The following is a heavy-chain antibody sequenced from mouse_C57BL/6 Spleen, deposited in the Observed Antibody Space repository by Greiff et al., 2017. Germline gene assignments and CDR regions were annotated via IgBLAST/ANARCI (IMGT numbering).Heavy chain of an antibody. CDR3: ATTVVAYYFDY. V-gene: IGHV1-82*01. CDR2: IYPGDGDT. J-gene: IGHJ2*01. D-gene: IGHD1-1*01. CDR1: GYAFSSSW. Sequence: VQLQQSGPELVKPGASVKISCKASGYAFSSSWMNWVKQRPGKGLEWIGRIYPGDGDTNYNGKFKGKATLTADKSSSTAYRQLSSLTSEDSAVYFCATTVVAYYFDYWGQGTTLTVSS.